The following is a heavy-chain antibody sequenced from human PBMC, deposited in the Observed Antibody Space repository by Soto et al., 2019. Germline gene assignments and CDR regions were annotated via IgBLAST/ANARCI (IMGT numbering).Heavy chain of an antibody. CDR3: ATITTVTSNNYHFDY. D-gene: IGHD4-17*01. J-gene: IGHJ4*02. V-gene: IGHV5-51*01. CDR2: IYPGDSDT. Sequence: PGESLKISCKGSGYSFTSYWIGWVRQMPGKGLEWMGIIYPGDSDTRYSPSFQGQVTISADKSISTAYLQWSSLKASDTAMYYCATITTVTSNNYHFDYWGQGTLVTVSS. CDR1: GYSFTSYW.